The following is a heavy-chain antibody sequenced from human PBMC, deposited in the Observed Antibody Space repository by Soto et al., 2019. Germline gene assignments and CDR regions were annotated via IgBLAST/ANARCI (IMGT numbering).Heavy chain of an antibody. J-gene: IGHJ6*02. CDR2: IIPIYGTV. V-gene: IGHV1-69*06. D-gene: IGHD2-21*01. CDR3: ARGRVMATTDV. Sequence: QVQLMQSGAEAKKPGSSVKVSCKTSGGNFNNFVFIWVRRAPGQGLEWMGGIIPIYGTVSYAQKFQGRVTLSADTSTKTVYMHLSSLRSEDTAVYYCARGRVMATTDVWGQGTTITVSS. CDR1: GGNFNNFV.